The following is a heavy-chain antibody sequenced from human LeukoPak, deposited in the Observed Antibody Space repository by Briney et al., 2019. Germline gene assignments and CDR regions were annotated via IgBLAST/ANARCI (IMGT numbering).Heavy chain of an antibody. J-gene: IGHJ4*02. CDR1: GFTFGNYW. Sequence: GGSLRLSCVASGFTFGNYWMTWVRQAPGKGLEWVANISPDGSQRYFGDSVKGRFTISRDNAVNSLYLQLNSLRVEDTGDYYCARNLDYWGQGTLVTVSS. CDR3: ARNLDY. V-gene: IGHV3-7*01. CDR2: ISPDGSQR.